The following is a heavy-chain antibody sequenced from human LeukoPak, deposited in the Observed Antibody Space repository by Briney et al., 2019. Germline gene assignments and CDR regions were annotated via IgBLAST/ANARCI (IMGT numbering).Heavy chain of an antibody. CDR2: ISYDGSNK. CDR3: ARDLESYWLVRELMNEYFYGMDV. CDR1: GFTFSSYA. J-gene: IGHJ6*02. V-gene: IGHV3-30*04. D-gene: IGHD3-10*01. Sequence: GGSLRLSCAASGFTFSSYAMHWVRQAPGKGLEWVAVISYDGSNKYYADSVKGRFTISRDNSKNTLYLQMNSLRAEDTAVYYRARDLESYWLVRELMNEYFYGMDVWGQGATVNVSS.